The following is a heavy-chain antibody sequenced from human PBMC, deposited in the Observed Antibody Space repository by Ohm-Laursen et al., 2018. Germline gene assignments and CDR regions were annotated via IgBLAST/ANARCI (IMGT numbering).Heavy chain of an antibody. J-gene: IGHJ4*02. CDR1: GYTFTGYY. D-gene: IGHD6-19*01. V-gene: IGHV1-2*02. CDR3: ARAQEVAGPLSDY. Sequence: ASVKVSCKTSGYTFTGYYMHWVRQAPGQGLEWMGWINPNSGGTNYAQKFQGRVTMTRDTSISTAYMELSRLRSDDTAVYYCARAQEVAGPLSDYWGQGTLVTASS. CDR2: INPNSGGT.